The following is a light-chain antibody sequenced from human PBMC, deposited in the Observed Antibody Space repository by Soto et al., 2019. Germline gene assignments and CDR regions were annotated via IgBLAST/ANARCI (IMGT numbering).Light chain of an antibody. CDR3: QQYYSYPPT. Sequence: AIRMTQSPSSFSASTGDRVTITCRASQGISSYLAWYQQKPGKAPKLLIYAASTLQSGVPSRFSGSGSGTDFTLTISCLQSEDFATDYCQQYYSYPPTFGHGTKVDIK. J-gene: IGKJ1*01. CDR2: AAS. CDR1: QGISSY. V-gene: IGKV1-8*01.